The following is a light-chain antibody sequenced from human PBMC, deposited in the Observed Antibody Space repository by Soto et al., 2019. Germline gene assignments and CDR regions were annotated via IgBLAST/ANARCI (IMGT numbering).Light chain of an antibody. Sequence: QSALTQPASVSGSPGQSITISCTGTSSDVGGYTYVSWYQQYPGKAPKLMIYEVSNRPSGVSNRFSGSKSGNTASLTISGLQAEDEADYYCNSYTSSSTYVVFGGGTKLTVL. CDR1: SSDVGGYTY. CDR2: EVS. V-gene: IGLV2-14*01. CDR3: NSYTSSSTYVV. J-gene: IGLJ2*01.